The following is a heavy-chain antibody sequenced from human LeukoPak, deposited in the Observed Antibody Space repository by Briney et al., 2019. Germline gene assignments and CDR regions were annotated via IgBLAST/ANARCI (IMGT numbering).Heavy chain of an antibody. CDR2: INHSGST. D-gene: IGHD3-9*01. CDR1: GGSFSGYY. Sequence: PSETLSLTCAVYGGSFSGYYWSWIRQPPGKGLEWIGEINHSGSTNYNPSLKSRVTISVDTSKNQFSLKLSSVAAADTAVYYCARGPRVLRYFDWLPYAFDIWGQGTMVTVSS. V-gene: IGHV4-34*01. CDR3: ARGPRVLRYFDWLPYAFDI. J-gene: IGHJ3*02.